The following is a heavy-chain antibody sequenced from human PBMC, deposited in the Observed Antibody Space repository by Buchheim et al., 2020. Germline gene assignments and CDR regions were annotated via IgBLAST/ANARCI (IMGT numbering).Heavy chain of an antibody. CDR3: ASRDDTSVVIFDY. J-gene: IGHJ4*02. V-gene: IGHV3-30-3*01. CDR2: MSYDGSNK. Sequence: VQLVESGGDLIQPGRSLRLSCAASGFTFSNYPMHWVRQAPGKGLEWVAVMSYDGSNKYYADSVKGRFTISRDNSKNTLYLQMNSLRAEDTAVYYCASRDDTSVVIFDYWGQGTL. CDR1: GFTFSNYP. D-gene: IGHD3-22*01.